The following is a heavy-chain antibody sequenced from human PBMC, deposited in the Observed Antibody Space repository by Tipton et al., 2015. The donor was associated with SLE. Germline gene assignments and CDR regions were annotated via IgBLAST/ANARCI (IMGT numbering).Heavy chain of an antibody. CDR1: GGSVSGNY. D-gene: IGHD5-12*01. CDR3: AREDIVATTSAYNWFDP. V-gene: IGHV4-34*01. CDR2: IHHHGGT. J-gene: IGHJ5*02. Sequence: TLSLTCAVYGGSVSGNYWSWFRQRPGKGLEWIGEIHHHGGTNYNPSLKSRVTMSLDTSKNQFFLKLSFVTAADTAVYYCAREDIVATTSAYNWFDPWGQGTLVTVSS.